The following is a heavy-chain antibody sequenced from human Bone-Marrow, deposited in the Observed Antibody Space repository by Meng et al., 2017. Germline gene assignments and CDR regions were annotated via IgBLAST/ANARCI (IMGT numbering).Heavy chain of an antibody. J-gene: IGHJ4*02. V-gene: IGHV4-30-2*01. D-gene: IGHD1-26*01. CDR1: GGSISSGGYS. CDR2: IYHSGST. Sequence: QLQLQESGPGLVKPSETLSLTCTVSGGSISSGGYSWSWIRQPPGKGLEWIGYIYHSGSTYYNPSLKSRVTISVDRSKNQFSLKLTSVTAADTAVYYCARHRDGGSYPLDYWGQGTLVTVSS. CDR3: ARHRDGGSYPLDY.